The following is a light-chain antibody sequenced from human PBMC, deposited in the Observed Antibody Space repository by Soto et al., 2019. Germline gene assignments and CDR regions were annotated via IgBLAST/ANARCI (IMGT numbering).Light chain of an antibody. J-gene: IGLJ1*01. V-gene: IGLV2-14*01. CDR1: SSDVGGFNY. CDR2: DVY. CDR3: SSYKTSSSYV. Sequence: QSALAQPASVSGSPGQSITISCTGTSSDVGGFNYVSWYQQHPGKAPKLLIFDVYSRPSGISNRFSGFKSGNTASLTISGLQAEDEADYYCSSYKTSSSYVFGAGTKVTLL.